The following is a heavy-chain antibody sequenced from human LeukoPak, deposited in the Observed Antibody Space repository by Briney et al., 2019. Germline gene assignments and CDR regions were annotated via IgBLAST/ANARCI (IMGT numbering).Heavy chain of an antibody. J-gene: IGHJ4*02. CDR1: GGTFSSYA. CDR2: IIPILGIA. Sequence: SVKVSWKASGGTFSSYAISWVRQAPGQGLEWMGRIIPILGIANYAQKFQGRVTITADKSTSTAYMELSSLRSEDTAVYYCARDRDDYVWGSYRVFDYWGQGTLVTVSS. D-gene: IGHD3-16*02. V-gene: IGHV1-69*04. CDR3: ARDRDDYVWGSYRVFDY.